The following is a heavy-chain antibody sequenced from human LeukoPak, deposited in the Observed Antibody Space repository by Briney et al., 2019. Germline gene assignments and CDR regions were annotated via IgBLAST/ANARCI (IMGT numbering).Heavy chain of an antibody. V-gene: IGHV3-48*02. D-gene: IGHD1-1*01. J-gene: IGHJ4*02. CDR1: GFMFSSSS. CDR2: ISDSSGTI. CDR3: ARAEVRLRGFDY. Sequence: GGSLRLSCAASGFMFSSSSMGWVRQALGKGLEWVSYISDSSGTIYYADSVKGRFTISRGNAKNSLYLQMNSLRDEDTAVYYCARAEVRLRGFDYWGQGTLATVSS.